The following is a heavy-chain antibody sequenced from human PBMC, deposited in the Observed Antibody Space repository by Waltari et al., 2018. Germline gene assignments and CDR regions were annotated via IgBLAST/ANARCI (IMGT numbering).Heavy chain of an antibody. Sequence: EVQLVESGGGLVQPGRSLRLSCTTLGFTFGAYALSWIRQAPGKGLEWVGFIRSKAFGGAPAYAASVTGRFIISRDDSKSIAYLQLNSLKTEDTGIYYCTRVSGYSYGPDFDYWGQGTLVTVSS. J-gene: IGHJ4*02. D-gene: IGHD5-18*01. CDR2: IRSKAFGGAP. CDR1: GFTFGAYA. V-gene: IGHV3-49*03. CDR3: TRVSGYSYGPDFDY.